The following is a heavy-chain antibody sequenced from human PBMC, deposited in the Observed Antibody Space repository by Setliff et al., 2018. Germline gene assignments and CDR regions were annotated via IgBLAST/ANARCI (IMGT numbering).Heavy chain of an antibody. J-gene: IGHJ3*02. CDR2: IYPGDSST. Sequence: GESLKISCQASGYSFHSYWIGWVRQMPGKGLEWMGIIYPGDSSTTYSPSFQGQVTISADKSISTAYLQWSSLKASDTAIYYCARSTVAGRGDAFDIWGQGTMVTVSS. CDR3: ARSTVAGRGDAFDI. CDR1: GYSFHSYW. D-gene: IGHD6-19*01. V-gene: IGHV5-51*01.